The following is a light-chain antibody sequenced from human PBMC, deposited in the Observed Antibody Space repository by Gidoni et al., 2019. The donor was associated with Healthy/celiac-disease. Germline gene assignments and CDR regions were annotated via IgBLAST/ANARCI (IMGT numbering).Light chain of an antibody. CDR1: QSVSSSY. CDR2: GAS. Sequence: IVLTQSPGPLSLSPGERATLSCRASQSVSSSYLAWYQQKPGQAPWLLIYGASSRATGIPDFTLTISRLEPEDFAVYYCQQYGSSPQGFTFGPGTKVDIK. V-gene: IGKV3-20*01. CDR3: QQYGSSPQGFT. J-gene: IGKJ3*01.